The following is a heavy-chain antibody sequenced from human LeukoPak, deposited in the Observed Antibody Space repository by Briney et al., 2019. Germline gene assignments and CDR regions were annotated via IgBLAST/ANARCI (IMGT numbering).Heavy chain of an antibody. V-gene: IGHV4-30-2*01. CDR1: GGSISSGGYS. CDR3: ARAGGRSPRGVDY. CDR2: IYHSGST. D-gene: IGHD2-15*01. J-gene: IGHJ4*02. Sequence: PSQTLSLTCAVSGGSISSGGYSWSWIRQPPGKGLEWIGYIYHSGSTYYNPSLKSRVTISVDRSKNQFSLKLSSVTAADTAVYYCARAGGRSPRGVDYWGQGTLVTVSS.